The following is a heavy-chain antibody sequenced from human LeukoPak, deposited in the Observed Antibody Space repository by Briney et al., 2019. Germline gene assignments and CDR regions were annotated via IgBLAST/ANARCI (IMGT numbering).Heavy chain of an antibody. D-gene: IGHD2/OR15-2a*01. CDR3: ARSSDYFTYFGL. V-gene: IGHV3-11*04. J-gene: IGHJ2*01. CDR1: GFTLSDYY. CDR2: MSSTGNTI. Sequence: GGSLRLSCAASGFTLSDYYMTWIRQAPGKGLEWGSYMSSTGNTIYYADSVKGRFTVSRDNAKNSLFLQMDSLRAEDTAVYYCARSSDYFTYFGLWGRGSLVTVSS.